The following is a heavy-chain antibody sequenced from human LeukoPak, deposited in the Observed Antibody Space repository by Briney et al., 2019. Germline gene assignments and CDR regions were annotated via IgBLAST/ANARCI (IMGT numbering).Heavy chain of an antibody. D-gene: IGHD5-24*01. CDR1: GFTFSSYG. CDR3: AKGHGRPVYYYYGMDV. Sequence: GGSLRLSCGASGFTFSSYGMHWVRQAPGKGLEWVAVISYDGSNKYYADSVKGRFTISRDNSKNTLYLQMNSLRAEDTAVYYCAKGHGRPVYYYYGMDVWGQGTTVTVSS. V-gene: IGHV3-30*18. J-gene: IGHJ6*02. CDR2: ISYDGSNK.